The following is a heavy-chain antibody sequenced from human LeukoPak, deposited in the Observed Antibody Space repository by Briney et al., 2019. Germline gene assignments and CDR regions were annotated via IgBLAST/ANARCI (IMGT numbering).Heavy chain of an antibody. CDR3: ASDKVSIWYDSGFDN. Sequence: GGSLRLSCAAPGFTFSSYAMHWVRQAPGKGLEWVAVISYDGSNKYYADSVKGRFTISRDNSKNTLYLQMNSLRAEDTAEYYCASDKVSIWYDSGFDNWGQGTLVTVSS. J-gene: IGHJ4*02. CDR2: ISYDGSNK. CDR1: GFTFSSYA. V-gene: IGHV3-30-3*01. D-gene: IGHD6-13*01.